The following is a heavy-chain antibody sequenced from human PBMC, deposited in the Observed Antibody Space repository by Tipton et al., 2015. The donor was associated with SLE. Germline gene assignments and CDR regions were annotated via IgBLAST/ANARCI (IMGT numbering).Heavy chain of an antibody. CDR1: GGSFSSYY. Sequence: LRLSCAVYGGSFSSYYWGWIRQPPGKGLEWIGSIYYSGSTYYNPSLKSRVTISVDTSKNQFSLKLSSVTAADTAVYYCARGAVVDYWGQGTLVTVSS. CDR2: IYYSGST. CDR3: ARGAVVDY. V-gene: IGHV4-39*07. D-gene: IGHD3-22*01. J-gene: IGHJ4*02.